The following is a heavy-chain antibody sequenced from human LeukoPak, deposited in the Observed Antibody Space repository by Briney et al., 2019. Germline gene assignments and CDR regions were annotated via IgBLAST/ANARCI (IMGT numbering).Heavy chain of an antibody. CDR1: GGSMSSYY. D-gene: IGHD3-22*01. CDR3: ARGADSSGYYSIFYFDY. Sequence: PSETLSLTCTVSGGSMSSYYWTWIRQPAGKGLEWIGRMYTGGDTNYNPSLKSRVTLSVDTSKNQFSLMLSSVTAADTAVYYCARGADSSGYYSIFYFDYWGQGTLVTVSS. CDR2: MYTGGDT. V-gene: IGHV4-4*07. J-gene: IGHJ4*02.